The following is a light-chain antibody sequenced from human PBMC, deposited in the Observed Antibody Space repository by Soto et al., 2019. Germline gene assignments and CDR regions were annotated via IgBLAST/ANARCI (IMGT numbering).Light chain of an antibody. J-gene: IGKJ3*01. CDR3: HQCYTAPYT. CDR1: RSISNY. V-gene: IGKV1-39*01. Sequence: DIQMTQSPSSLSASVGDAVSLTCRASRSISNYLNWYQQKPGRAPKLLISGASSLQRGVPSRFSGSGSGTTFTLTITSLQPDAFAIYFCHQCYTAPYTFGPGTKVEIK. CDR2: GAS.